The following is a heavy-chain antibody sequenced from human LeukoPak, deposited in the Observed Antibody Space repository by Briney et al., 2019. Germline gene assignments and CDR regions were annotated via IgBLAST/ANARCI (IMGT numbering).Heavy chain of an antibody. V-gene: IGHV4-34*01. D-gene: IGHD3-9*01. CDR3: ARGLKYYDILTGYWYYFDY. Sequence: SETLSLTCAVYGGSFSRYYWSWIRQPPAKGLEWIGEINHSGSTNYNPSLKSRVNISVDTSKNQFSLKLSSVTAADTAVYYCARGLKYYDILTGYWYYFDYWGQGTLVTVSS. J-gene: IGHJ4*02. CDR1: GGSFSRYY. CDR2: INHSGST.